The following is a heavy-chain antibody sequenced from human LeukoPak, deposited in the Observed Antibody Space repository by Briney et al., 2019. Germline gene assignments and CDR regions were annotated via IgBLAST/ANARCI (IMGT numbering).Heavy chain of an antibody. CDR2: ISGSGGST. J-gene: IGHJ6*03. V-gene: IGHV3-23*01. CDR3: AKGLSDYMDV. CDR1: GFTFSTYA. Sequence: GGSLRLSCAASGFTFSTYAMSWVRQAPGKGLEWVSGISGSGGSTYYADSVKGRFTISRDNSKNTLYLQMNSLRAEDTAVYYCAKGLSDYMDVWGKGTTVTVSS.